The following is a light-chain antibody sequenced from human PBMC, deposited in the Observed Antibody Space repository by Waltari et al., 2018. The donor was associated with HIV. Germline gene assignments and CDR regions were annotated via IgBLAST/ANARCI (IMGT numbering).Light chain of an antibody. CDR2: KDS. CDR1: AFPKHY. Sequence: SYTLTQPPSVSVSPGQTAMITCSGDAFPKHYSYWFQQKPGQAPGVVIYKDSERPSGIPERFSGSSSGTAATLTISGVQAEDEADYYCQSADSSGTYVVFGGGTKLTVL. J-gene: IGLJ2*01. CDR3: QSADSSGTYVV. V-gene: IGLV3-25*03.